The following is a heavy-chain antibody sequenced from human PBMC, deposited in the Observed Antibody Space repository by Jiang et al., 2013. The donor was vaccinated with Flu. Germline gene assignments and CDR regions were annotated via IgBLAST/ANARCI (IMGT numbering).Heavy chain of an antibody. CDR2: IHNSGTT. CDR1: SGSISSHY. Sequence: GLVKPSETLSLTCTVSSGSISSHYWSWIRQPPGKGLEWIGYIHNSGTTNYNPSLKSRVTISIDTSTNQFSLKLISVTAPDTAVYYCARSYCGGDCYSMFGYSYYGXDVWGQGTTVTVSS. J-gene: IGHJ6*02. V-gene: IGHV4-59*08. D-gene: IGHD2-21*02. CDR3: ARSYCGGDCYSMFGYSYYGXDV.